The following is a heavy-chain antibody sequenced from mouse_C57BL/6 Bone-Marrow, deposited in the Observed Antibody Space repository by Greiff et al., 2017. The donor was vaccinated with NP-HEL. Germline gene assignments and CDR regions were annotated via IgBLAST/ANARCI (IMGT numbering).Heavy chain of an antibody. CDR3: ARGLFYPFFDY. J-gene: IGHJ2*01. CDR2: INPNNGGT. D-gene: IGHD2-1*01. Sequence: EVKLVESGPELVKPGASVKIPCKASGYTFTDYNMDWVKQSHGKSLEWIGDINPNNGGTIYNQKFKGKATLTVDKSSSTAYMELRSLTSEDTAVYYCARGLFYPFFDYWGQGTTLTVSS. CDR1: GYTFTDYN. V-gene: IGHV1-18*01.